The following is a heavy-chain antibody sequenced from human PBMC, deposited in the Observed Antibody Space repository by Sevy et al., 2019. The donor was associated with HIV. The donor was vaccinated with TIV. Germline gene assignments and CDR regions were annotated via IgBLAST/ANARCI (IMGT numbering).Heavy chain of an antibody. CDR3: ARDRGEILSSAFDY. CDR2: ISYDGRNNK. D-gene: IGHD3-16*01. V-gene: IGHV3-30*04. J-gene: IGHJ4*02. Sequence: GGSLRLSCAASGFTFSDYRFHWVRQAPGKGLEWVAVISYDGRNNKYNADSVKGRFTISRDNSKNTVYLQMNSLGAEDTAIYYCARDRGEILSSAFDYWGQGTLVTVSS. CDR1: GFTFSDYR.